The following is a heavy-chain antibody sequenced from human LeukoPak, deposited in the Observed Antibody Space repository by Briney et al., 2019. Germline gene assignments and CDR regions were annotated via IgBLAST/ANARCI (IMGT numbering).Heavy chain of an antibody. V-gene: IGHV1-69*05. CDR2: IIPIFGTA. CDR1: GGTFSSYA. D-gene: IGHD2-2*03. CDR3: ASEHGYCSSTSCPDYYYYMDV. Sequence: GASVKVSCKASGGTFSSYAISWVRQAPGQGLKWMGGIIPIFGTANYAQKFQGRVTITTDESTSTAYMELSSLRSEDTAVYYCASEHGYCSSTSCPDYYYYMDVWGKGTTVTVSS. J-gene: IGHJ6*03.